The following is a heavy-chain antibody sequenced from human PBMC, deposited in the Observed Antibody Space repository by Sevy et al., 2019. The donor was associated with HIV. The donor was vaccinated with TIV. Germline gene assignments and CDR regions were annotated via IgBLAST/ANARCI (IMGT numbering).Heavy chain of an antibody. J-gene: IGHJ5*02. V-gene: IGHV4-31*03. CDR2: IYYSGST. CDR1: GGSISSGGYY. Sequence: KQSQTLSLTCTVSGGSISSGGYYWSWIRQHPGKGLEWIGYIYYSGSTYYNPSLKSRVTISVDTSKNQFSLKLSSVTAADTAVYYCARGGPAAIYNWFDPWGQGTLVTVSS. CDR3: ARGGPAAIYNWFDP. D-gene: IGHD2-2*01.